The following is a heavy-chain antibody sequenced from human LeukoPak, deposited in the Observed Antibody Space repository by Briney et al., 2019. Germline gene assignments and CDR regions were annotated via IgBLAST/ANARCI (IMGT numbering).Heavy chain of an antibody. Sequence: SETLSLTCTVSGGSISTSYYYWGWIRQPPGKGLEWIGEINHSGSTNYNPSLKSRVTISVDTSKNQFSLKLSSVTAADTAVYYCARNQGDYYDSSGLDYWGQGTLVTVSS. CDR3: ARNQGDYYDSSGLDY. CDR1: GGSISTSYYY. CDR2: INHSGST. V-gene: IGHV4-39*07. D-gene: IGHD3-22*01. J-gene: IGHJ4*02.